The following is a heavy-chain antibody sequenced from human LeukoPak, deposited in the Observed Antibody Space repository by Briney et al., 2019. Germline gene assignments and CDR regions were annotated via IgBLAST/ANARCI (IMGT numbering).Heavy chain of an antibody. D-gene: IGHD3-10*01. Sequence: GGSLRLSCAASGFTFDDYGMSWVRQAPGKGLEWVSAMSSSDDGRYYAASVRGRFTISRDTSRSTLYLQMNSLRAGDTAVYYCARGSLWFGLDSWGQGTLVTVSS. CDR3: ARGSLWFGLDS. J-gene: IGHJ4*02. V-gene: IGHV3-23*01. CDR1: GFTFDDYG. CDR2: MSSSDDGR.